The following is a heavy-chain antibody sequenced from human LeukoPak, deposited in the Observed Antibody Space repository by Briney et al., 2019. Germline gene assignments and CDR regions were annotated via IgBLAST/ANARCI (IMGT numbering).Heavy chain of an antibody. J-gene: IGHJ4*02. V-gene: IGHV1-46*01. CDR2: INPSGGST. D-gene: IGHD4-17*01. Sequence: ASVKVSCKASGYTFTSYYMHWVRQAPGQGLEWMGIINPSGGSTSYAQKFQGRVTMTRDTSTSTAYMELRSLRSDDTAVYYCARDRSEFGDYGGYWGQGTLVTVSS. CDR3: ARDRSEFGDYGGY. CDR1: GYTFTSYY.